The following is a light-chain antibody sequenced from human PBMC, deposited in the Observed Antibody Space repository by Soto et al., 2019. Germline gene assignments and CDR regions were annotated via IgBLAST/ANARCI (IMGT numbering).Light chain of an antibody. V-gene: IGKV3-15*01. Sequence: EIVLTHSPATLSVSPCERATLSCRASQSVSSNLAWYQQKPGQAPRFLIYGASTRATGIPDRFTGSDSGTEFILTISSLQSEDFAVYYCQQYHHWWTFGQGTKVDIK. CDR3: QQYHHWWT. J-gene: IGKJ1*01. CDR1: QSVSSN. CDR2: GAS.